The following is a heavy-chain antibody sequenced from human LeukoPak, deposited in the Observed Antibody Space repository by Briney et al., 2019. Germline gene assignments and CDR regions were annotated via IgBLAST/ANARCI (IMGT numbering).Heavy chain of an antibody. CDR2: IWPSDSDT. CDR3: ARRISGYYIDY. J-gene: IGHJ4*02. CDR1: GYTFTNYW. V-gene: IGHV5-51*01. Sequence: GESLKISCKGSGYTFTNYWIGWVRQMPGEGLEWMGIIWPSDSDTRYSPSFQGQVTISADKSISTAYLQWSSLKASDTAIYFCARRISGYYIDYWGQGTLVTVSS. D-gene: IGHD1-26*01.